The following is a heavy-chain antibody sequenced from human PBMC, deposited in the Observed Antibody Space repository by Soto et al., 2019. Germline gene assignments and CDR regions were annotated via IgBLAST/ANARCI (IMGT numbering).Heavy chain of an antibody. CDR1: GHTFTIYA. Sequence: ASVKVSCKASGHTFTIYAMHWVRQAPGQRLEWMGWINAGNGNTKYSQKFQGRVTITRDTSASTAYMELSSLRSEDTAVYYCARDHGGETLNPVWFDPWGQGTLVTVSS. CDR2: INAGNGNT. V-gene: IGHV1-3*01. CDR3: ARDHGGETLNPVWFDP. J-gene: IGHJ5*02. D-gene: IGHD3-16*01.